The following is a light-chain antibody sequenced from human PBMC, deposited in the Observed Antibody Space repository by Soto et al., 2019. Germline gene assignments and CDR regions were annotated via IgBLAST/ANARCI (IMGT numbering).Light chain of an antibody. CDR1: QTISSW. CDR2: EAS. J-gene: IGKJ1*01. CDR3: QQYKSYPWT. V-gene: IGKV1-5*03. Sequence: DIQMTQSPSTLSASVGDRVSITCRASQTISSWLAWYQQKPGKVPKLLISEASSLESGVPSRFSGSGSGTEFTLTISSLQPDDFASYYCQQYKSYPWTFGQGTKVEIK.